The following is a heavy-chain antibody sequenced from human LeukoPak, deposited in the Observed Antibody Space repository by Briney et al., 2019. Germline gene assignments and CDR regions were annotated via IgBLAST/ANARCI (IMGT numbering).Heavy chain of an antibody. Sequence: GSLRLSCEASGFTFHKYAMHWIRQPPGKGLEWIGYIYYSGSTNYNPSLKSRVTISVDTSKNQFSLKLSSVTAADTAVYYCARQAPGTIWFDPWGQGTLVTVSS. CDR2: IYYSGST. CDR1: GFTFHKYA. V-gene: IGHV4-59*08. J-gene: IGHJ5*02. D-gene: IGHD6-13*01. CDR3: ARQAPGTIWFDP.